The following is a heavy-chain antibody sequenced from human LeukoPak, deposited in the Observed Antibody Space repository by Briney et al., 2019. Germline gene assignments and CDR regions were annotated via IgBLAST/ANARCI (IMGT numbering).Heavy chain of an antibody. CDR3: ATFYSNSLYFDY. J-gene: IGHJ4*02. V-gene: IGHV4-4*09. CDR1: GGSISTYY. Sequence: PSETLSLTCTVSGGSISTYYWSWIRQSPGKGLEWIGYIYTSGSTNYNPSLRSRVTISVDMSKNQLSLKLSSVTAADTAVYYCATFYSNSLYFDYWGQGTLVTVSS. D-gene: IGHD4-11*01. CDR2: IYTSGST.